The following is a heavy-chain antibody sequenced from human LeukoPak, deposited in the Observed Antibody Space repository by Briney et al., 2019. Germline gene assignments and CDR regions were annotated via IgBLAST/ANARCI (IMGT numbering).Heavy chain of an antibody. V-gene: IGHV3-11*01. J-gene: IGHJ4*02. CDR3: ARDGLGYCSGGCCYDGY. Sequence: PWGSLTVPYAASGFTFSDYYMSWIRQAPGKGLEWVSYISSSGSTIYYADSVKARFSISRDNAKNSLYLQMNSLRAEDTAVYYCARDGLGYCSGGCCYDGYWGQGTLVTVSS. D-gene: IGHD2-15*01. CDR1: GFTFSDYY. CDR2: ISSSGSTI.